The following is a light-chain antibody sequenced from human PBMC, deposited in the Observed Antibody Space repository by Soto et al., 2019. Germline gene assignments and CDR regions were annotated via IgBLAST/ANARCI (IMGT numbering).Light chain of an antibody. Sequence: EIVLTQSPATLSLSPGDRATLSCRASQSVSSYLAWYQQKPGQAPRLLIYDASNRATGIPARFSGSGSGTDFTLAITSLEPEYCAVYYCQQRSNWPSTFGGGTTVEIK. V-gene: IGKV3-11*01. CDR2: DAS. CDR1: QSVSSY. CDR3: QQRSNWPST. J-gene: IGKJ4*01.